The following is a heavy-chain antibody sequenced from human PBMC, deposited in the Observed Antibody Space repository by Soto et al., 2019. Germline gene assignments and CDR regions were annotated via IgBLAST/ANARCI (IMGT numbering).Heavy chain of an antibody. J-gene: IGHJ4*02. CDR1: GDSITSSNW. Sequence: QVHLQESGPGLVKPSGTLSLTCAVSGDSITSSNWWSWVRQAPGKGLEWIGEIYHSGATTYNPSLKNRATISVDPSNNHFSLKLTSVTAADTAVYFRARDLGTGTDYWGRGTLVTVAS. D-gene: IGHD1-1*01. CDR3: ARDLGTGTDY. CDR2: IYHSGAT. V-gene: IGHV4-4*02.